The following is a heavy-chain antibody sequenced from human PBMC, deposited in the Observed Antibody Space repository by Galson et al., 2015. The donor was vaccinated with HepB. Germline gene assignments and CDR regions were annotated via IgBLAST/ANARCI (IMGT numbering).Heavy chain of an antibody. J-gene: IGHJ4*02. D-gene: IGHD6-19*01. CDR2: INTNTGNP. Sequence: SCKASGYTFTSYAMNWVRQAPGQGLEWMGWINTNTGNPTYAQGFTGRFVFSLDTSVSTAYLQISSLKAEDTAVYYCAREGDSSGWPYFDYWGQGTLVTVSS. CDR1: GYTFTSYA. CDR3: AREGDSSGWPYFDY. V-gene: IGHV7-4-1*02.